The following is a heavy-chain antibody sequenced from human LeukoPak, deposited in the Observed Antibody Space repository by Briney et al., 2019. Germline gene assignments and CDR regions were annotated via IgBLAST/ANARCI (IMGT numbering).Heavy chain of an antibody. Sequence: PSETLSLTCTVSGGSISSYYWSWIRQPPGKGLEWIGYIYYSGSTNYNPSLKSRVTISVDTSKNQFSLKLSSVTAADTAVYYCARGHARDAFGIWGQGTMVTVSS. V-gene: IGHV4-59*01. CDR1: GGSISSYY. J-gene: IGHJ3*02. CDR2: IYYSGST. CDR3: ARGHARDAFGI.